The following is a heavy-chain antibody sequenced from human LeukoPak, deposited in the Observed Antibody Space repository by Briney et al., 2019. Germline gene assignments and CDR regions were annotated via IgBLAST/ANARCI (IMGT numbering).Heavy chain of an antibody. J-gene: IGHJ6*02. CDR1: GGAISSSSYY. CDR2: IYYSGST. D-gene: IGHD4/OR15-4a*01. Sequence: SETLPLTCTVSGGAISSSSYYWGWIRQPPGKGLEWIGSIYYSGSTYYNPSLKSRVTISVDTSKNQFSLKLGSVTAADTAVYYCGRHQTMYYGMDVWGQGTTVSVSS. CDR3: GRHQTMYYGMDV. V-gene: IGHV4-39*01.